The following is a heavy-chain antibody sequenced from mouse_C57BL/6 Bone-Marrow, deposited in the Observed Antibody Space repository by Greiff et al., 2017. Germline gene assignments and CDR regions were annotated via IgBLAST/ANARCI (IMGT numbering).Heavy chain of an antibody. CDR1: GYTFTSYW. D-gene: IGHD6-1*01. J-gene: IGHJ3*01. CDR2: IHPNSGST. V-gene: IGHV1-64*01. Sequence: VQLQQPGAELVKPGASVTLSCKASGYTFTSYWMPWVKQRPGQGLEWIGMIHPNSGSTNYNEKFKSKATLTVDKSSSTAYMQLSSLTSEDSAVYYCARYHSLCAYWGQGTLVTVSA. CDR3: ARYHSLCAY.